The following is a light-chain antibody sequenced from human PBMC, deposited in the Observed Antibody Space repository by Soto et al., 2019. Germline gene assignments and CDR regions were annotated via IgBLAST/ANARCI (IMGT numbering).Light chain of an antibody. CDR3: RTYAGINNLGV. V-gene: IGLV2-8*01. Sequence: QSALTQPPSASGSPGQSVTISCTGTSSDVGGYTYVSWYQQHPGKAPKLMIFAVNKRPSGVPDRFSGSKCGNEGSLTVSRLQAEDEADYHRRTYAGINNLGVFGTGTKLTVL. J-gene: IGLJ1*01. CDR2: AVN. CDR1: SSDVGGYTY.